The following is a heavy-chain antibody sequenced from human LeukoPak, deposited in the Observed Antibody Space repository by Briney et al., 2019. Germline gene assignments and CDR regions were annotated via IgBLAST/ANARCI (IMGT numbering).Heavy chain of an antibody. V-gene: IGHV3-43*02. CDR3: AKGPTRSALDAFDI. CDR2: ISGDGGST. Sequence: GGSLRHSCAASGFTFDDYAMHWVRQAPGKGLEWVSLISGDGGSTYYADSVKGRFTISRDNSKNSLYLQMNSLRTEDTALYYCAKGPTRSALDAFDIWGQGTMVTVSS. CDR1: GFTFDDYA. D-gene: IGHD2-15*01. J-gene: IGHJ3*02.